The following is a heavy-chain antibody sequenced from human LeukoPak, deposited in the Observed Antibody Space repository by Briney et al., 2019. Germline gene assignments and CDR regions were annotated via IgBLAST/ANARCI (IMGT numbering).Heavy chain of an antibody. D-gene: IGHD5-18*01. CDR1: GFTFSSYG. CDR3: AKVEILGYSYGYDY. CDR2: ISYDGSNK. V-gene: IGHV3-30*18. Sequence: GRSLRLSCAASGFTFSSYGTHWVRQAPGKGLEWVAVISYDGSNKYYADSVKGRFTISRDNSKNTLYLQMNSLRAEDTAVYYCAKVEILGYSYGYDYWGQGTLVTVSS. J-gene: IGHJ4*02.